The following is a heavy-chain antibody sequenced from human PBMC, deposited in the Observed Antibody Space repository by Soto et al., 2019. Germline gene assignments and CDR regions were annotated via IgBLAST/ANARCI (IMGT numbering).Heavy chain of an antibody. V-gene: IGHV4-59*02. J-gene: IGHJ2*01. CDR3: AREQSGPQYFDL. CDR2: TYHSGSA. CDR1: GGAVSGSY. Sequence: QVQLQESVPGLVKPSETLSPTCTVSGGAVSGSYWSWIRQPPGKGLEWIGYTYHSGSAKYNPSLTSRITMLVDTAKNQFSRNLSSVPAADTAVYYCAREQSGPQYFDLGGRGTLVIVSS. D-gene: IGHD1-26*01.